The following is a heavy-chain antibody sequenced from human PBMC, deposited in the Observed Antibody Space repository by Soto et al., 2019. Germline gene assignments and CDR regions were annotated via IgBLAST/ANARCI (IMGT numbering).Heavy chain of an antibody. CDR2: IIPIFGTA. Sequence: SVKVSCKASGGTFSSYAISWVRQAPGQGLEWMGGIIPIFGTANYAQKFQGRVTITADESTSTAYMELSSLRSEDTAVYYCASTSGYDFWSKEPRYGMDVWGKGTTVTV. D-gene: IGHD3-3*01. CDR3: ASTSGYDFWSKEPRYGMDV. CDR1: GGTFSSYA. J-gene: IGHJ6*04. V-gene: IGHV1-69*13.